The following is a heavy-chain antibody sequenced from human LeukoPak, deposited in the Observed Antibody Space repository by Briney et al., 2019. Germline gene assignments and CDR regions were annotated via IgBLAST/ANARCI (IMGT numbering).Heavy chain of an antibody. Sequence: SETLSLTCTVSGGSISSSSYYWGWIRQPPGKGLEWIGSIYYSGSTYYNPSLKSRVTISVDTSKNQFSPKLSSVTAADTAVYYCARDVLVIGQQLDDYWGQGTLVTVSS. D-gene: IGHD6-13*01. V-gene: IGHV4-39*07. CDR2: IYYSGST. J-gene: IGHJ4*02. CDR3: ARDVLVIGQQLDDY. CDR1: GGSISSSSYY.